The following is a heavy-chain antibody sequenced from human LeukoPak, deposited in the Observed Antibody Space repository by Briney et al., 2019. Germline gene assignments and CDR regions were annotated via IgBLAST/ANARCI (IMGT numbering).Heavy chain of an antibody. V-gene: IGHV4-38-2*01. Sequence: SGTLSLTCAVSGYSISSGYYWGWIRQPPGKGLEWIGYIYHSGSTYYNPSLKSRVTISVDRSKNQFSLKLSSVTAADTAVYYCARGGIQPYQEPSDYWGQGTLVTVSS. D-gene: IGHD5-18*01. CDR1: GYSISSGYY. J-gene: IGHJ4*02. CDR2: IYHSGST. CDR3: ARGGIQPYQEPSDY.